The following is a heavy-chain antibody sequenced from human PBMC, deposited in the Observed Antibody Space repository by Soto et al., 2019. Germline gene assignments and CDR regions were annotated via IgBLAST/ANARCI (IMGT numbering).Heavy chain of an antibody. D-gene: IGHD6-13*01. V-gene: IGHV4-30-4*01. CDR2: IYYSGST. J-gene: IGHJ4*02. CDR3: ARVWTFSGIAAAGYFDY. Sequence: SETLSLTCTVSGGSISSGDYYWSWIRQPPGKGLEWIGYIYYSGSTYYNPSLKSRVTISVDTSKNQFSLKLSSVTAADTAVYYCARVWTFSGIAAAGYFDYWGQGTLVTVSS. CDR1: GGSISSGDYY.